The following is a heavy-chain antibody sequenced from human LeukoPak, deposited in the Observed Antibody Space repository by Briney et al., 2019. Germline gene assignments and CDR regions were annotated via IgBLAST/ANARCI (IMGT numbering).Heavy chain of an antibody. V-gene: IGHV3-23*01. J-gene: IGHJ4*02. CDR3: ASTSMVYAEKAIEDY. D-gene: IGHD2-8*01. CDR2: ISGSGGST. CDR1: GFTFSSYA. Sequence: GGSLRLSCAASGFTFSSYAMSWVRQAPGKGLEWVSAISGSGGSTYYADSVKGRFTISRDNSKNTLYLQMNSLRAEDTAVYYCASTSMVYAEKAIEDYWGQGTLVTVSS.